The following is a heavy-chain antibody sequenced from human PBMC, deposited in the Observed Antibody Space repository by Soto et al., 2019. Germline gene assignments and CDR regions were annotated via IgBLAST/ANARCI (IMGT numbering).Heavy chain of an antibody. J-gene: IGHJ4*02. CDR2: IYYSGST. D-gene: IGHD2-15*01. CDR3: ARGYCSGGSCYRY. CDR1: GGSISSSSYY. Sequence: LTCTVSGGSISSSSYYWGWIRQPPGKGLEWIGSIYYSGSTYYNPSLKSRVTISVDTSKNQFSLKLSSVTAADTAVYYCARGYCSGGSCYRYWGQGSQVTVSS. V-gene: IGHV4-39*01.